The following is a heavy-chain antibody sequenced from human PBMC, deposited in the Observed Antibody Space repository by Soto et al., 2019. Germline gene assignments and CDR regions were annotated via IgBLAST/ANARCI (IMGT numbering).Heavy chain of an antibody. CDR2: IDWDDDK. CDR3: ARSPGGFTVATYFFDY. V-gene: IGHV2-70*04. J-gene: IGHJ4*02. Sequence: SGPTLVNPTHTLTLPCTFSGFSLSSKGMRVSWIRQPPGKALEWLARIDWDDDKFYSPSLRTRLAISKGTSKNQVVLTMTNVDPMDTATYYCARSPGGFTVATYFFDYWGQGTLVTVSS. D-gene: IGHD3-16*01. CDR1: GFSLSSKGMR.